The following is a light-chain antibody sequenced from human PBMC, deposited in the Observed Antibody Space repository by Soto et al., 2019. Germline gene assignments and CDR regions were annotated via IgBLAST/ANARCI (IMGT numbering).Light chain of an antibody. CDR3: QQYGSSFPT. J-gene: IGKJ1*01. Sequence: EVVLTQSPDTLSLSPGETATLSCRASQSLMATYVAWYQQRPGQAPRLLIYGASFRATGIPARFSGRGSGTEFILTISSLQSEDFVVYYCQQYGSSFPTFGQGTKV. CDR2: GAS. CDR1: QSLMATY. V-gene: IGKV3-20*01.